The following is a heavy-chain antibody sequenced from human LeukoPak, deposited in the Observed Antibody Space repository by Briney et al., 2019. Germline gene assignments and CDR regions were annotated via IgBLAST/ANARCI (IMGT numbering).Heavy chain of an antibody. CDR2: ISSSSSTI. CDR1: GFTFSKYW. D-gene: IGHD6-13*01. CDR3: ARDGGSSSWYP. J-gene: IGHJ1*01. Sequence: GGSLRLSCAASGFTFSKYWMTWVRQAPGKGLEWVSYISSSSSTIYYADSVKGRFTISRDNAKNSLYLQMNSLRAEDTAVYYCARDGGSSSWYPWGQGTLVTVSS. V-gene: IGHV3-48*01.